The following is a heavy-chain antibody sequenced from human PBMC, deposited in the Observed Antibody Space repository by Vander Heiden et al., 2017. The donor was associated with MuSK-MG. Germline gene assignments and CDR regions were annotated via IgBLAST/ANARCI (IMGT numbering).Heavy chain of an antibody. CDR2: IYHSGST. V-gene: IGHV4-59*01. J-gene: IGHJ4*02. CDR3: AGGDGSWSYYYLDY. Sequence: QVQLQESGPGLVKPSETLSLTCTVSGGSISSYSWSWIRQPPGKGLEWIGYIYHSGSTNHNPTRKSRVTISVDTSKNQFSRKLSSVTAADTAVYYCAGGDGSWSYYYLDYWGQGTLVTVSS. CDR1: GGSISSYS. D-gene: IGHD3-10*01.